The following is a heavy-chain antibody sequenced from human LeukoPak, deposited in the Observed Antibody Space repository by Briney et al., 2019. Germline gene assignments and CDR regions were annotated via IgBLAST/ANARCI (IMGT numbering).Heavy chain of an antibody. V-gene: IGHV4-34*01. CDR2: INHSGST. D-gene: IGHD2-2*01. Sequence: SETLSLTCAVYGGSFSGYYWSWIRQPPGKGLEWIGEINHSGSTNCNPSLKSRVTISVDTSKNQFSLKLSSVTAADTAVYYCARGRYCSSTSCYNWFDPWGQGTLVTVSS. CDR3: ARGRYCSSTSCYNWFDP. CDR1: GGSFSGYY. J-gene: IGHJ5*02.